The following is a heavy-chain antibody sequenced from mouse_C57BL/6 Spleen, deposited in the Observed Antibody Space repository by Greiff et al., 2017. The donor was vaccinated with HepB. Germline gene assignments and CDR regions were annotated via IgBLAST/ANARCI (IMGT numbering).Heavy chain of an antibody. CDR1: GYTFTSYW. D-gene: IGHD4-1*01. V-gene: IGHV1-61*01. Sequence: QVQLQQPGAELVRPGSSVKLSCKASGYTFTSYWKDWVKQRPGQGLEWIGNIYPSDSETHYNQKFKDKATLTVDKSSSTAYMQLSSLTSEDSAVYYCARGLGLGAMDYWGQGTSVTVSS. CDR3: ARGLGLGAMDY. CDR2: IYPSDSET. J-gene: IGHJ4*01.